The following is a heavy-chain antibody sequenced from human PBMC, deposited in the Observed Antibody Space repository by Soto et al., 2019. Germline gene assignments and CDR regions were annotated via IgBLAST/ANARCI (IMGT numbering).Heavy chain of an antibody. CDR2: INHSGST. V-gene: IGHV4-34*01. J-gene: IGHJ4*02. Sequence: QVQLQQWGAGLLKPSETLSLTCAVYGGSFSGYYWSWIRQPPGKGLEWIGEINHSGSTNYNPSLRGRVTISVDPSKNQFSLKLSSVTAADTAVFYCARGVEYASYWAQGPLVTVSS. CDR3: ARGVEYASY. D-gene: IGHD2-2*01. CDR1: GGSFSGYY.